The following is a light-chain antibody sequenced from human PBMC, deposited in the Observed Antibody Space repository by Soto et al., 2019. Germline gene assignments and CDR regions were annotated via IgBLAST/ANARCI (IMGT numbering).Light chain of an antibody. CDR3: QHYDSLPIT. CDR1: QSVSSSY. J-gene: IGKJ5*01. CDR2: GAS. V-gene: IGKV3-20*01. Sequence: IVLTQSPGTLSLSPGERATLACRASQSVSSSYLAWYQQKPGQPPRLLIYGASSRATGIPDRFSGSGPGTDFTLTISRLEPEDFAVFYCQHYDSLPITFGQGTRLEIK.